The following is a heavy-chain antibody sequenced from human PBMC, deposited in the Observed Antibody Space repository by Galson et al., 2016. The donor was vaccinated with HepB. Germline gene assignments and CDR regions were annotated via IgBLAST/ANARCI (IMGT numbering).Heavy chain of an antibody. V-gene: IGHV3-74*01. CDR1: GSTINTINSYW. CDR3: ARWNGRWLYLGY. Sequence: SLRLSCAASGSTINTINSYWMHWVRQAPGKGLVWVSRINSDGSITKYAASVKGRFTISRDDAKNTLYLQMNSLRPDDTAVYYCARWNGRWLYLGYWGQGILVTVSS. D-gene: IGHD6-19*01. CDR2: INSDGSIT. J-gene: IGHJ4*02.